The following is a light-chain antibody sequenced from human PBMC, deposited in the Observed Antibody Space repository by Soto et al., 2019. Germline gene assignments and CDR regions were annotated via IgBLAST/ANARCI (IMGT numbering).Light chain of an antibody. CDR3: QQYNNWPRT. J-gene: IGKJ1*01. V-gene: IGKV3-15*01. CDR2: DAS. CDR1: QSVSGN. Sequence: EIVMTQSPATLSVSPGERATLSCRASQSVSGNLAWYQLKPGQAPRLLIYDASTRATGIPARLSGSGSGTEFTLTISSPQSEDFAVYYCQQYNNWPRTFGRGTKVEIK.